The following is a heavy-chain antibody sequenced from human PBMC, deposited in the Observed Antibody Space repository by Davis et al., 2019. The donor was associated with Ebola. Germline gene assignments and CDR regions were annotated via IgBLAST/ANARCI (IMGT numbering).Heavy chain of an antibody. V-gene: IGHV3-7*03. CDR2: IKQDGREK. D-gene: IGHD3-10*01. Sequence: GESLKISCAASGFTFSSYWMTWVRQAPGKGLEWVANIKQDGREKYYVDSVKGRFTISRDNAKNSLYLQMNSLRAEDTAVYYCARDKRITMVRGVIDWFNPWGQGTLVTVSS. CDR1: GFTFSSYW. J-gene: IGHJ5*02. CDR3: ARDKRITMVRGVIDWFNP.